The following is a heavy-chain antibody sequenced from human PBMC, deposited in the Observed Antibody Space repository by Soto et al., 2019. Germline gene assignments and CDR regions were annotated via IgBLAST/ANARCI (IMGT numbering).Heavy chain of an antibody. D-gene: IGHD3-22*01. CDR2: IDPSDSQT. Sequence: GESLNISCKGSGYNFAGYWITWVRQKPGKGLEWMGRIDPSDSQTYYSPSFRGHVTISATKSITTVFLQWSSLRASDTAMYYCARQIYDSDTGPNFQYYFDSWGQGTPVTVSS. J-gene: IGHJ4*02. CDR1: GYNFAGYW. V-gene: IGHV5-10-1*01. CDR3: ARQIYDSDTGPNFQYYFDS.